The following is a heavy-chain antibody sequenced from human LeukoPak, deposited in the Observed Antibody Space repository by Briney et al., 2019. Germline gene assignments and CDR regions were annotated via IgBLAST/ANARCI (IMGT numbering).Heavy chain of an antibody. CDR3: ARTKTNYYGSGSYYGGVYYYYMDV. J-gene: IGHJ6*03. V-gene: IGHV3-11*01. CDR2: ISDSGSNM. CDR1: GFTFSDYY. D-gene: IGHD3-10*01. Sequence: PGGSLRLSCAASGFTFSDYYMSWIRQAPGKGLEWVSYISDSGSNMYYADSVKGRFTISRDNVKNSLYVQMNSLRAEDTAVYFCARTKTNYYGSGSYYGGVYYYYMDVWGKGTTVTVSS.